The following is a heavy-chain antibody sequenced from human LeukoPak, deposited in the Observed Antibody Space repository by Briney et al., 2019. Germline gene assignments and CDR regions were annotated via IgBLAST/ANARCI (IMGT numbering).Heavy chain of an antibody. Sequence: SETLSLTCAVSGVSFNDYYWSWVRQTPGKGLEWIGEINHSGYTNDSPSLKSRVTISIDTSRTQFSLNLRSVTVADTGIYYCTRMTTGHDYWGQGTLVTVSS. CDR1: GVSFNDYY. CDR2: INHSGYT. D-gene: IGHD4-17*01. V-gene: IGHV4-34*01. CDR3: TRMTTGHDY. J-gene: IGHJ4*02.